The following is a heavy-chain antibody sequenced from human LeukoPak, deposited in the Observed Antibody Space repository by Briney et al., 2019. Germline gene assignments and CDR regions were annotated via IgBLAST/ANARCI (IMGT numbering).Heavy chain of an antibody. CDR1: SGSISTYY. V-gene: IGHV4-59*01. D-gene: IGHD1-26*01. J-gene: IGHJ4*02. CDR2: IHYTGST. Sequence: SETLSLTCTVSSGSISTYYWTWIRQPPGRRLEWIGFIHYTGSTNYNPSLKSRVIISVDTSKNQFSLKLNSVTAADTAVYYCARSSGSRYYIDYWGQGTLVTVSS. CDR3: ARSSGSRYYIDY.